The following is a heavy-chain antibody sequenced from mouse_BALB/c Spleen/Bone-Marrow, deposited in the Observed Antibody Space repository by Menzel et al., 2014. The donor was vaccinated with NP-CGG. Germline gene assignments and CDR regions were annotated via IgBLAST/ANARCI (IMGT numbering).Heavy chain of an antibody. CDR1: GFNIKDTY. J-gene: IGHJ2*01. Sequence: EVHLVESGAELVKPGASVKLSCTASGFNIKDTYMHWVKQRPEQGLEWIGRIDPANGNTKYDPKFQGKATITADTSSNTAYLQLSSLTSEDTAVYYCARYYYGSSLFDYWGQGTTLTVSP. D-gene: IGHD1-1*01. CDR3: ARYYYGSSLFDY. V-gene: IGHV14-3*02. CDR2: IDPANGNT.